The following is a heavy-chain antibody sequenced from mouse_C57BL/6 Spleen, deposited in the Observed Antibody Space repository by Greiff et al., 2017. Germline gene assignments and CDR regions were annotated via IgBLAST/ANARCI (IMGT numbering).Heavy chain of an antibody. CDR3: TPLRQDY. CDR2: IDPENGDT. V-gene: IGHV14-4*01. Sequence: EVQLQESGAELVRPGASVKLSCTASGFNIKDDYMHWVKQRPEQGLEWIGWIDPENGDTEYASKFQGKATITADTSSNTAYLQLSSLTSEDTAVYYCTPLRQDYWGQGTTLTVSS. D-gene: IGHD1-2*01. J-gene: IGHJ2*01. CDR1: GFNIKDDY.